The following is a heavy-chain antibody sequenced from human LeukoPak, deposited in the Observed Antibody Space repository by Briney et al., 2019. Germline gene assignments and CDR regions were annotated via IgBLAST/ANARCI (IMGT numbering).Heavy chain of an antibody. CDR2: INPNSGGT. D-gene: IGHD2-15*01. Sequence: ASVKVSCKASGYTFTGYYMHWVRQAPGQGLEWLGWINPNSGGTNYAQKFQGRVTMTRDTSISTAYVELSRLRSDDTAVYYCAREGLSASVVVAATYHYNWFDPWGQGTLVTVSS. CDR3: AREGLSASVVVAATYHYNWFDP. V-gene: IGHV1-2*02. CDR1: GYTFTGYY. J-gene: IGHJ5*02.